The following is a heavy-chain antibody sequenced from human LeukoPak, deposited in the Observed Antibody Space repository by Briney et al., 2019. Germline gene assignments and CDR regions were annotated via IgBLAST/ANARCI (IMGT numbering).Heavy chain of an antibody. CDR2: ISYDGSNK. CDR3: AKDTDGYNKD. V-gene: IGHV3-30*18. Sequence: GGSLRLSCAASGFTFSSYGMHWVRQAPGKGLEWVAVISYDGSNKYYADSVKGRFTISRDNSKNTLYLQMNSLRAEDTAVYYCAKDTDGYNKDWGQGTLVTVFS. D-gene: IGHD5-24*01. CDR1: GFTFSSYG. J-gene: IGHJ4*02.